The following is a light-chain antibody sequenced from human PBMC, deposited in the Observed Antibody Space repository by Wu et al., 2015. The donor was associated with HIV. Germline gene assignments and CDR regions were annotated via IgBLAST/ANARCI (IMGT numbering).Light chain of an antibody. J-gene: IGKJ2*01. V-gene: IGKV3-15*01. CDR1: QRVDIN. Sequence: EIVMTQSPATLSVSPGERVTLSCRASQRVDINVAWYHRRPGQAPRLLIYDASTRSRDIAAKFSGSGSGTDFTLTISNVQSEDFGIYYCQQYDNWPPFTFGQGTKVEMK. CDR2: DAS. CDR3: QQYDNWPPFT.